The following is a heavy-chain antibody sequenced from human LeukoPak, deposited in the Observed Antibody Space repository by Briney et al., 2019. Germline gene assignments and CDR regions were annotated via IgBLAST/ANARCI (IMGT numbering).Heavy chain of an antibody. CDR3: ATGACKVTTDFANY. D-gene: IGHD4-17*01. CDR1: GYSFSNYW. Sequence: AESLKISCNASGYSFSNYWISWVRQMPGKGLEWMGRIDPRDSYTKYSPSFEGHVTISVDKSISTAFLQWSSLKASDSAIYFCATGACKVTTDFANYWGQGTQVAVSS. V-gene: IGHV5-10-1*01. J-gene: IGHJ4*02. CDR2: IDPRDSYT.